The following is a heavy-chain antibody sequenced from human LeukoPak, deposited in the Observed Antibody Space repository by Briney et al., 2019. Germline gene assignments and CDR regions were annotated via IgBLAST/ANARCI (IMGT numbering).Heavy chain of an antibody. CDR3: AKSIAVAGPDGWFDP. V-gene: IGHV4-59*08. Sequence: SETLSLTCTVSGGSISSYYWSWIRQPPGKGLEWIGYIYYSGSANYNPSLKSRVTISVDTSKNQFSLKLSSVTAADTAVYYCAKSIAVAGPDGWFDPWGQGTLVTVSS. CDR2: IYYSGSA. J-gene: IGHJ5*02. CDR1: GGSISSYY. D-gene: IGHD6-19*01.